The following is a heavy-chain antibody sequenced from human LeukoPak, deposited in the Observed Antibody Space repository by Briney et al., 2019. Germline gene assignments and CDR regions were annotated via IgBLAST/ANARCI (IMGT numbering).Heavy chain of an antibody. CDR3: AKDISTVWQQPDFDY. CDR2: ISYDGSNK. V-gene: IGHV3-30-3*01. Sequence: GGSLRLSCAASGFTFSSYAMHWVRQAPGKGLEWVAVISYDGSNKYYADSVKGRFTISRDNAKNSLYLQMNSLRAEDTALYYCAKDISTVWQQPDFDYWGQGTLVTVSS. D-gene: IGHD6-13*01. J-gene: IGHJ4*02. CDR1: GFTFSSYA.